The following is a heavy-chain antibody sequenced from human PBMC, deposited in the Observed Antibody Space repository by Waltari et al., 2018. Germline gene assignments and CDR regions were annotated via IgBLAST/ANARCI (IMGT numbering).Heavy chain of an antibody. D-gene: IGHD3-16*01. V-gene: IGHV3-7*03. CDR1: GFPFSAYW. CDR2: IKPNGRDK. Sequence: EVQLVESGGGLVQPGGSLRLSCAASGFPFSAYWMNWFRQAPGKGPEWVANIKPNGRDKYYVDSVKGRFTISRDNAKNSLYLQMNSLRAEDTAMYYCASWADWGQGTLVTVPS. J-gene: IGHJ4*02. CDR3: ASWAD.